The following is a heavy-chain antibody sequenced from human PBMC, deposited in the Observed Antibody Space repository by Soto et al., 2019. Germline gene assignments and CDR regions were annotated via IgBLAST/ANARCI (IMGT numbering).Heavy chain of an antibody. CDR3: ARGVATITRFDY. V-gene: IGHV1-69*13. CDR1: GGTFSSYA. Sequence: SVKVSCKASGGTFSSYAISWVRQAPGQGLEWMGGIIPIFGTANYAQKFQGRVTITADESTSTAYMELSSLRSEDTAVYYCARGVATITRFDYWGQGTLVTVSS. J-gene: IGHJ4*02. CDR2: IIPIFGTA. D-gene: IGHD5-12*01.